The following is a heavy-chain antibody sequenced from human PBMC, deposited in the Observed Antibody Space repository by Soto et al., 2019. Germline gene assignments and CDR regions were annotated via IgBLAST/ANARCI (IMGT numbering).Heavy chain of an antibody. CDR2: MNPILGTQ. V-gene: IGHV1-69*06. D-gene: IGHD6-19*01. J-gene: IGHJ6*02. CDR1: GGTLSNYA. CDR3: ASDQRMAEAHRDYYFYGLDV. Sequence: QVQLVQSGAEVKKPGSSVKVSCKASGGTLSNYATNWVRQAPGQGLEWMGGMNPILGTQRIAQKFQGRVTITADKSTSTVYMELSSLRSDDTAVYYCASDQRMAEAHRDYYFYGLDVWGQGTTVTVSS.